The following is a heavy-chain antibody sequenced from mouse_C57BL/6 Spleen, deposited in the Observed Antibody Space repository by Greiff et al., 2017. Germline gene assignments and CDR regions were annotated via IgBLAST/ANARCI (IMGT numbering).Heavy chain of an antibody. V-gene: IGHV1-83*01. CDR3: LRFDY. J-gene: IGHJ2*01. CDR1: YTFTDYYM. CDR2: YPGSGNTY. Sequence: VQLQLSGPELVKPGASVKMSCKASGYTFTDYYMHWVKQKPGKGLEWIGEIYPGSGNTYYNEKFKGKATLTADTSSSTAYMQLSSLTSEDSAVYFCVLRFDYWGQGTTLTVSS.